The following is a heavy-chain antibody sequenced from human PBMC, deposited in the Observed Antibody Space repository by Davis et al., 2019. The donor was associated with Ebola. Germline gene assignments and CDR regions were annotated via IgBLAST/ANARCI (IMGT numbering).Heavy chain of an antibody. CDR1: GGSITSSDYY. V-gene: IGHV4-39*01. CDR2: ISYSGRI. J-gene: IGHJ4*02. Sequence: SETLSLTCTVSGGSITSSDYYWGWIRQPPGKGLEWIGTISYSGRIYSNPSLKSRLAISVDTSKNQFSLKLSAVTAADTAVYYCARGRSWPLDSWGQGTLVTVSS. D-gene: IGHD6-13*01. CDR3: ARGRSWPLDS.